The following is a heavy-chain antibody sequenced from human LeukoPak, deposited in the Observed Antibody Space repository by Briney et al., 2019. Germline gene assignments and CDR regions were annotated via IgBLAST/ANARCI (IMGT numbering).Heavy chain of an antibody. CDR1: GFTFSSYW. CDR2: IKQDGSEK. CDR3: ARSAPIVVVPAAVDFDY. V-gene: IGHV3-7*01. J-gene: IGHJ4*02. Sequence: GGSLRLSCAASGFTFSSYWKSWVRQAPGKGLEWVANIKQDGSEKYYVDSVKGRFTISRDNAKNSLYLQMNSLRAEDTAVYYCARSAPIVVVPAAVDFDYWGQGTLVTVSS. D-gene: IGHD2-2*01.